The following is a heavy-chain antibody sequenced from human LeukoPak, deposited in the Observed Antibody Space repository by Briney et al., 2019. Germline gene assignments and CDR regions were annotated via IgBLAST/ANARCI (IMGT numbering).Heavy chain of an antibody. V-gene: IGHV3-23*01. J-gene: IGHJ4*02. CDR2: ISGSGGST. D-gene: IGHD3-10*01. Sequence: PGGSLRLSCAASGSTFSSYAMSWVRQAPGKGLEWVSAISGSGGSTYYADSVKGRFTISRDNSKNTLYLQMNSLRAEDTAVYYCANRRRTYGWREFDYWGQGTLVTVSS. CDR3: ANRRRTYGWREFDY. CDR1: GSTFSSYA.